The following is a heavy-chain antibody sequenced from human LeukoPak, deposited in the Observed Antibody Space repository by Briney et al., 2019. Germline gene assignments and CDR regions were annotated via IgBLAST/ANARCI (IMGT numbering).Heavy chain of an antibody. J-gene: IGHJ6*03. CDR2: INHSGST. V-gene: IGHV4-34*01. CDR1: GGSFSGYY. CDR3: ARGGAAAGRNYYYMDV. D-gene: IGHD6-13*01. Sequence: PSETLSLTCAVYGGSFSGYYWSWIRQPPGKGLEWIGEINHSGSTNYNPSLKSRVTISVDTFKNQFSLKLSSVTAADTAVYYCARGGAAAGRNYYYMDVWGKGTTVTVSS.